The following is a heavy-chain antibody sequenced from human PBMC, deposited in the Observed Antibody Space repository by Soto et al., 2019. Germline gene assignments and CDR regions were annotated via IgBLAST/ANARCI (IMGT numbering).Heavy chain of an antibody. Sequence: QITLKESGPTLVKPTQTLTLTCTFSGFSLSTIGVGVGWIRQPPGKALEWLALIYWDDDKRYSPSLKSRLTVTKDTSKNQVVLTMANMDPVDTATYYCVQSRCGGDCLQSYSSRSYYGLDVWSQGTTVTVSS. CDR1: GFSLSTIGVG. V-gene: IGHV2-5*02. CDR3: VQSRCGGDCLQSYSSRSYYGLDV. CDR2: IYWDDDK. D-gene: IGHD2-21*02. J-gene: IGHJ6*02.